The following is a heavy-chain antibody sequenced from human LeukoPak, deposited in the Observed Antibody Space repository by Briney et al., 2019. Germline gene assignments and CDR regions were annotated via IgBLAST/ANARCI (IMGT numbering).Heavy chain of an antibody. CDR3: ARAIYYYDSSGQGAFDI. D-gene: IGHD3-22*01. V-gene: IGHV1-18*01. CDR1: GYTFTSYG. J-gene: IGHJ3*02. Sequence: GASVKVSCKASGYTFTSYGISWVRQAPGQGLEWMGWIIAYNGNTNYAQKLQGRVTMTTDTSTSTAYMELRSLRSDDTAVYYCARAIYYYDSSGQGAFDIWGQGTMVTVSS. CDR2: IIAYNGNT.